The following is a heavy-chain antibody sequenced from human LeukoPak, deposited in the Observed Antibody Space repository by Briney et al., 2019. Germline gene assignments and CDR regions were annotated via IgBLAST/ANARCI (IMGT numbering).Heavy chain of an antibody. J-gene: IGHJ4*02. V-gene: IGHV1-3*03. CDR3: ATTQISNYASYFDY. Sequence: ASVKVSCKASGYTFTSYAMHWVRQAPGQRLEWMGWINAGNGNTKYSQEFQGRVTITRDTSASTAYMEVSSLRSEDTAVYYCATTQISNYASYFDYWGQGTLVTVSS. CDR2: INAGNGNT. D-gene: IGHD4-11*01. CDR1: GYTFTSYA.